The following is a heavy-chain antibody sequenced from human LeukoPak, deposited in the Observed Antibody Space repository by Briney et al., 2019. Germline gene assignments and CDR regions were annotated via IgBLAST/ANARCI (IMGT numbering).Heavy chain of an antibody. J-gene: IGHJ3*02. Sequence: GGSLRLSCAASGFTFSSYSMNWVRQAPGKGLEWVSYISSSGSTIYYADSVKGRFTISRDNAKNSLYLQMNSLRAEDTAVYYCARLMGLDAFDIWGQGTMVTVSS. CDR2: ISSSGSTI. V-gene: IGHV3-48*04. CDR3: ARLMGLDAFDI. CDR1: GFTFSSYS.